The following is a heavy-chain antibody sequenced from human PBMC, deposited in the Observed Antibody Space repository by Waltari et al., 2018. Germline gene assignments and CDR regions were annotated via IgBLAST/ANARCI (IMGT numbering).Heavy chain of an antibody. Sequence: EMHLLESGGSLAQPGESLRLSCAASGFTFSDYAMAWVRQATGKGEEGVSNISNSDDTTDYAESVKGRFTISRDNSKSTLFLQRNSLRADDTAIDYCAKELERKPYYYYGWDVWGQGTTVTVSS. CDR2: ISNSDDTT. D-gene: IGHD1-1*01. V-gene: IGHV3-23*01. J-gene: IGHJ6*02. CDR1: GFTFSDYA. CDR3: AKELERKPYYYYGWDV.